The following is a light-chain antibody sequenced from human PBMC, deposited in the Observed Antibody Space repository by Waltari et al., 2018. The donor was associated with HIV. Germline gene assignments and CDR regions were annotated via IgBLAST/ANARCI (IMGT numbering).Light chain of an antibody. Sequence: QSALTQPASVSGSPGQSITLSCTGTSSDIGNYNYVSWYQQHPGKAPKLLIYEVNNRPSGVSTRFSGSTSDNTASLTISGLQPEDEADYYCSSYTSYNPVFGGGTKVTVL. CDR3: SSYTSYNPV. CDR1: SSDIGNYNY. CDR2: EVN. V-gene: IGLV2-14*01. J-gene: IGLJ2*01.